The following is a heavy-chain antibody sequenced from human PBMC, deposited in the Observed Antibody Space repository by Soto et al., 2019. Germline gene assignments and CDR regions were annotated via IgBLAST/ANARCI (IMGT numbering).Heavy chain of an antibody. CDR2: ISSSSRYI. CDR3: ARDHRSIVFDI. V-gene: IGHV3-21*02. Sequence: EVQLVEFGGGLVKPGGSLRLSCAASGFTFTNYYINWVRQAPGKGLEWVSSISSSSRYIYYADSVKGRFTISRDNAKNSVYLQMNSLRAEDTAVYYCARDHRSIVFDIWGQGTMVTVSS. CDR1: GFTFTNYY. J-gene: IGHJ3*02. D-gene: IGHD3-16*02.